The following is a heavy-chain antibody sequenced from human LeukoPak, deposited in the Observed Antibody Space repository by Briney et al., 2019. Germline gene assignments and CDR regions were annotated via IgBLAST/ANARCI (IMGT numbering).Heavy chain of an antibody. CDR2: IRGSGGST. Sequence: PGGSLRLSCAASGFTFRNYAMSWVRQAPGKGLEWVSTIRGSGGSTYYADSVTGRFTISRYNSKNTLYLQMNSLRAEDTAVYYCVKVDYDEPEAFSVSYWWGQGTLVTVS. V-gene: IGHV3-23*01. J-gene: IGHJ4*02. CDR3: VKVDYDEPEAFSVSYW. CDR1: GFTFRNYA. D-gene: IGHD4-17*01.